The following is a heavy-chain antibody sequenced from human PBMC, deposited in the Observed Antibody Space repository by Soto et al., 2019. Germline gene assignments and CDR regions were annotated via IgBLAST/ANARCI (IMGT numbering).Heavy chain of an antibody. V-gene: IGHV3-21*01. D-gene: IGHD2-2*01. CDR3: ARYQLPYYYMDV. Sequence: GGSLSLSCAASGFTFSSYSMNWVRQAPGKGLEWVSSISSSSSYIYYADSVKGRFTISRDNAKNSLYLQMNSLRAEDTAVYYCARYQLPYYYMDVWGKGTTVTVSS. CDR2: ISSSSSYI. CDR1: GFTFSSYS. J-gene: IGHJ6*03.